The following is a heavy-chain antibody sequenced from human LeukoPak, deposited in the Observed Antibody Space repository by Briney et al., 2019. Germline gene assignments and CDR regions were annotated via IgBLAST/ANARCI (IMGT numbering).Heavy chain of an antibody. V-gene: IGHV1-46*01. J-gene: IGHJ4*02. Sequence: GASVKVSCKASGYTFISYYMRWVRQAPGQGLEWMGIINPSGGSTSYAQKFQRRVTMTRDTSTSTVYMELSSLRSEDTAVYYCAREGTFSNSDFWSGPRLYYFDYWGQGTLVTVSS. D-gene: IGHD3-3*01. CDR2: INPSGGST. CDR3: AREGTFSNSDFWSGPRLYYFDY. CDR1: GYTFISYY.